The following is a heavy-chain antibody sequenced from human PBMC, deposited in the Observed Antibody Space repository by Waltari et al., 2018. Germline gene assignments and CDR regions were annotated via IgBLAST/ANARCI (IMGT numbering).Heavy chain of an antibody. J-gene: IGHJ5*02. V-gene: IGHV4-59*08. Sequence: QVQLQESGPGLVKPSETLSLTCSVSGGSMRNYYWRWIRQPPGKGLEWVGYIDHSGNTNYTASHKGRVTISIDTSKNQFSLKLISVTAADTAVYYCARGWRSPLSPWGQGMLVTVSS. CDR2: IDHSGNT. D-gene: IGHD3-10*01. CDR3: ARGWRSPLSP. CDR1: GGSMRNYY.